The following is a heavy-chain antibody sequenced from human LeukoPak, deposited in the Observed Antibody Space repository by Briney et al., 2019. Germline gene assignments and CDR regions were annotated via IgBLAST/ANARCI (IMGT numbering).Heavy chain of an antibody. CDR1: GFSLSTYG. CDR3: AKSHGADTSGDFDY. J-gene: IGHJ4*02. D-gene: IGHD3-22*01. Sequence: GGSLRLSCAASGFSLSTYGMHWVRQAPGKGLEWVAFIVSAGTDKYYADSVKGRFTISRDISKNTLYLQMNSLRGEDTAVYYCAKSHGADTSGDFDYWGPGTLVTVSS. V-gene: IGHV3-30*02. CDR2: IVSAGTDK.